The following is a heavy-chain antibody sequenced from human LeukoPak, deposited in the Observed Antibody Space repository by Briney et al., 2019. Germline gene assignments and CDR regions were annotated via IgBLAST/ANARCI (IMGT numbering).Heavy chain of an antibody. Sequence: GGSLRLSCAASGFTFSSYGMHWVRQAPGKGLEWVAFIRYDGSNKYYADSVKGRFTISRDNSKNTLYLQMNSLRAEDTAVYYCATQYSSDWSYYFDYWGQGTLVTVSS. CDR3: ATQYSSDWSYYFDY. J-gene: IGHJ4*02. D-gene: IGHD6-13*01. CDR2: IRYDGSNK. CDR1: GFTFSSYG. V-gene: IGHV3-30*02.